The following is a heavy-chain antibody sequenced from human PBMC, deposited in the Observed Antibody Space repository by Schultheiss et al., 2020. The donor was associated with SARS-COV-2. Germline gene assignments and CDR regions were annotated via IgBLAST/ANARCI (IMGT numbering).Heavy chain of an antibody. J-gene: IGHJ4*02. V-gene: IGHV1-8*01. Sequence: ASVKVSCKASGYTFTSYDINWVRQATGQGLEWMGWMNPNSGNTGYAQKFQGRVTMTRNTSISTAYMGLSSLRSEDTAVYYCAKGITVPGAFTIFDYWGQGTLVTVSS. CDR2: MNPNSGNT. CDR3: AKGITVPGAFTIFDY. D-gene: IGHD3-3*01. CDR1: GYTFTSYD.